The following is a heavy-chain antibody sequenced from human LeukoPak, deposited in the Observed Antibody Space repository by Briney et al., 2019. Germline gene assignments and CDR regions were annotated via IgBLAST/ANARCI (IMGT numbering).Heavy chain of an antibody. J-gene: IGHJ5*02. CDR2: ISSSSSYI. Sequence: AGGSLRLTCAASGFTFSSYSMTWVRQAPGKGLEWVSSISSSSSYIYYADSVKGRFTISRDNAKNSLYLQMNSLRAEDTAVYYCARDKDSSSYWFDPWGQGTLVTVSS. CDR3: ARDKDSSSYWFDP. CDR1: GFTFSSYS. V-gene: IGHV3-21*01. D-gene: IGHD6-13*01.